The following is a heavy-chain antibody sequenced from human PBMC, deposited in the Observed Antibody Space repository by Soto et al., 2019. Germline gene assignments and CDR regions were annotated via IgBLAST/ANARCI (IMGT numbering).Heavy chain of an antibody. V-gene: IGHV6-1*01. CDR3: ARAPGVWNYAPSFYFDY. CDR2: TYYRSKWYN. Sequence: SQTLSLTCAISGDSVSSNSAAWNWIRQSPSRGLEWLGRTYYRSKWYNDYAVSVKSRITINPDTSKNQFSLQLNSVTPEDTAVYYCARAPGVWNYAPSFYFDYWGQGTLVTVSS. CDR1: GDSVSSNSAA. J-gene: IGHJ4*02. D-gene: IGHD1-7*01.